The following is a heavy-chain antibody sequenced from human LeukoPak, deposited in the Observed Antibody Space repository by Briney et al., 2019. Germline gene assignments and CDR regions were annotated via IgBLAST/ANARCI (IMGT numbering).Heavy chain of an antibody. CDR2: LYYSGKT. Sequence: SETLSLTCSVSGYSISSGYYWGWIRQPPGKGLEWIGTLYYSGKTYYNPSLKSRVTISIDTSKNQFSLKLSSVTAADTAVYYCARDRGYSYAFFDYWGLGTLVTVSS. CDR3: ARDRGYSYAFFDY. V-gene: IGHV4-38-2*02. CDR1: GYSISSGYY. J-gene: IGHJ4*02. D-gene: IGHD5-18*01.